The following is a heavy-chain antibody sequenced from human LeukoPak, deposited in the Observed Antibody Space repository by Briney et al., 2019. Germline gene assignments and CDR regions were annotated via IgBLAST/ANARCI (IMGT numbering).Heavy chain of an antibody. CDR2: INPNSGGT. CDR1: GYTFTGYY. J-gene: IGHJ4*02. Sequence: ASVKVSCKASGYTFTGYYMHWVRQAPGQGLEWMGWINPNSGGTNYAQKFQGRVTMTRDTSICTAYMELSRLRSDDTAVYYCARGRGSSSRGDFDYWGQGTLVTVSS. CDR3: ARGRGSSSRGDFDY. D-gene: IGHD6-6*01. V-gene: IGHV1-2*02.